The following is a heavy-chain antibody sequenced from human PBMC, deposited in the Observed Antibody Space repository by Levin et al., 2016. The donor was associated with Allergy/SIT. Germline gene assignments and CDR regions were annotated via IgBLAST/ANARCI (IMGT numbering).Heavy chain of an antibody. J-gene: IGHJ3*02. CDR2: ISAYNGNT. D-gene: IGHD3-10*01. CDR3: ARIYRLWFGRSPFWGESDAFDI. CDR1: GYTFTSYG. V-gene: IGHV1-18*01. Sequence: ASVKVSCKASGYTFTSYGISWVRQAPGQGLEWMGWISAYNGNTNYAQKLQGRVTMTTDTSTSTAYMELRSLRSDDTAVYYCARIYRLWFGRSPFWGESDAFDIWGQGTMVTVSS.